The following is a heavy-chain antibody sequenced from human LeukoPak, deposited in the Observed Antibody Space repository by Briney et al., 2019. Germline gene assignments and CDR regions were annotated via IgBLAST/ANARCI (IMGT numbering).Heavy chain of an antibody. Sequence: GGSLRLSCAASGFTFNDYWMTWVRQAPGKGLEWVANIKQDGSEKYYVGSVKDRFTISRDNAKNSLYLQMNSLRAEDTAVYYCARGGATTFGLWGNAFDIWGQRTMVTVSS. J-gene: IGHJ3*02. CDR2: IKQDGSEK. V-gene: IGHV3-7*01. D-gene: IGHD3-3*01. CDR1: GFTFNDYW. CDR3: ARGGATTFGLWGNAFDI.